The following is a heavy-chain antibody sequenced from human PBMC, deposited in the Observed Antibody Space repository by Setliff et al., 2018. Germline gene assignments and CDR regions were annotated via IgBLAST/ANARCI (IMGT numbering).Heavy chain of an antibody. CDR1: GGSISGYY. V-gene: IGHV4-59*01. Sequence: SETLSLTCTVSGGSISGYYWSWIRQPPGKGLEWIGYIYYSGSTNYNPSLKSRVTISVDTSKNQFSLKLSSVTAADTAVYYCARTVTNGFYPDSWGQGTLVTVSS. CDR3: ARTVTNGFYPDS. CDR2: IYYSGST. J-gene: IGHJ5*01. D-gene: IGHD4-17*01.